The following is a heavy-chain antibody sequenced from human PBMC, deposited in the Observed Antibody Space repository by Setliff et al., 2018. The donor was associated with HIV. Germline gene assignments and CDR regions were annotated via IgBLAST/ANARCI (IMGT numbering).Heavy chain of an antibody. V-gene: IGHV1-69*05. Sequence: RASVKVSCKASGGTFSRYAISWVRQAPGQGLEWMGGVIPIAGTANYAQKFWGRVTITTHESTSTAYMELSSLRSEDTAVYYCARDFGGYCSSMSCPGLFDPWGQGTLVTVSS. CDR1: GGTFSRYA. CDR3: ARDFGGYCSSMSCPGLFDP. D-gene: IGHD2-2*01. CDR2: VIPIAGTA. J-gene: IGHJ5*02.